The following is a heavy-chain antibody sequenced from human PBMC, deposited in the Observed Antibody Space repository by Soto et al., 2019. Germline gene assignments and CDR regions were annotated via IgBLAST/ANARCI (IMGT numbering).Heavy chain of an antibody. CDR2: IKQDGSEI. CDR1: GFTFSRYW. D-gene: IGHD2-15*01. J-gene: IGHJ4*02. V-gene: IGHV3-7*01. Sequence: VGSLRLSCAASGFTFSRYWMTWVRQAPGKGLEWVANIKQDGSEIYYVDSVKGRFTISRDNAENSLYLQMNSLRAEDTAVYYCARDPVCSGGSCYDYWGQGTLVTVSS. CDR3: ARDPVCSGGSCYDY.